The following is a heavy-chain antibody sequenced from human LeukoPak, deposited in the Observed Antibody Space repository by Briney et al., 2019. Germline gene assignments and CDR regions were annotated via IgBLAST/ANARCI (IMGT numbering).Heavy chain of an antibody. J-gene: IGHJ6*02. V-gene: IGHV3-73*01. CDR2: IRSKANNYAT. Sequence: PGGSLRLSCAASGFTFSGFAIHWVRQASGKGLEWVGRIRSKANNYATAYAASVKGRFTISRDDSRNTAYLQMNSLKTEDTAVYYCARETYYDFWSGIYGMDVWGRGTTVTVSS. CDR1: GFTFSGFA. CDR3: ARETYYDFWSGIYGMDV. D-gene: IGHD3-3*01.